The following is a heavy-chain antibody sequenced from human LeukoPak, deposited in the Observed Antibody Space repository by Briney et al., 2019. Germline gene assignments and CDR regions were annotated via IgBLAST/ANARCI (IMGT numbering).Heavy chain of an antibody. V-gene: IGHV1-69*13. CDR2: IIPIFGTA. D-gene: IGHD6-13*01. J-gene: IGHJ4*02. CDR1: GGTFSSYA. CDR3: AREAAAGTQLDY. Sequence: SVKVSCKASGGTFSSYAISWVRQAPGQGLEWMGGIIPIFGTANYALKFQGRVTITADESTSTAYMELSSLRSEDTAVYYCAREAAAGTQLDYWGQGTLVTVSS.